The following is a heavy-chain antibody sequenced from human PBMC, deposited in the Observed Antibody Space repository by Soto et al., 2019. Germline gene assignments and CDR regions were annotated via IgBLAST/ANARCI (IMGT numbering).Heavy chain of an antibody. CDR2: ISYDGSNK. CDR3: ARVLAGSYGDYVPSPFYFDY. Sequence: QVQLVESGGGVVQPGRSLRLSCAASGFTFNIYGMHWVRQATGKGLEWVAVISYDGSNKYYTGSVRGRFTISRDDSKNKLYLQMNSLGAEDTAMYYCARVLAGSYGDYVPSPFYFDYWGKGTLVTVSS. J-gene: IGHJ4*02. CDR1: GFTFNIYG. D-gene: IGHD4-17*01. V-gene: IGHV3-30*03.